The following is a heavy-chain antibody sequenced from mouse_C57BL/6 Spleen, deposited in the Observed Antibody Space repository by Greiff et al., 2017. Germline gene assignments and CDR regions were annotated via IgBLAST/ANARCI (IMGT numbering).Heavy chain of an antibody. CDR1: GFTFSSYA. V-gene: IGHV5-4*01. CDR3: ARYYGYDGAWFAY. CDR2: ISDGGSYT. D-gene: IGHD2-2*01. J-gene: IGHJ3*01. Sequence: EVQRVESGGGLVKPGGSLKLSCAASGFTFSSYAMSWVRQTPEKRLEWVATISDGGSYTYYPDNVKGRFTISRDNAKNNLYLQMSHLKSEDTAMYYCARYYGYDGAWFAYWGQGTLVTVSA.